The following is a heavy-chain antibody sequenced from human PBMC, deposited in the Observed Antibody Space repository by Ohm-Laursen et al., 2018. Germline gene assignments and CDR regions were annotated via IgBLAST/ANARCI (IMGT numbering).Heavy chain of an antibody. J-gene: IGHJ6*02. V-gene: IGHV3-21*01. CDR2: TSSSSSYV. Sequence: SLRLSCAASGFTFSSYSMNWVCQAPGTGLEWVSSTSSSSSYVYYSDSVKDRFTISRDNAKNSLYLQMNSLRAEDTAVYYCARDEEYRDFYYYGMDVWGQGTTVIVSS. CDR1: GFTFSSYS. D-gene: IGHD5-18*01. CDR3: ARDEEYRDFYYYGMDV.